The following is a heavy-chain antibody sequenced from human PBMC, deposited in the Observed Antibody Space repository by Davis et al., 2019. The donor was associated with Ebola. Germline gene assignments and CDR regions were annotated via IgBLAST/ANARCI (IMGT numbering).Heavy chain of an antibody. V-gene: IGHV3-33*01. CDR1: GFTFSSYG. D-gene: IGHD5-12*01. CDR3: ARGDRGTYDALFYYYFMDV. J-gene: IGHJ6*02. CDR2: IWYDGSNK. Sequence: GESLKISCAASGFTFSSYGMHWVRQAPGKGLEWVAVIWYDGSNKYYADSVKGRFTISRDNAKNSLYLQMNSLRAEDTAVYYCARGDRGTYDALFYYYFMDVWGQGTTVTVSS.